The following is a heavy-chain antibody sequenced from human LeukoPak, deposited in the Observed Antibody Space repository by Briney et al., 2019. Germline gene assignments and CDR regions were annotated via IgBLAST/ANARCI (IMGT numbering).Heavy chain of an antibody. V-gene: IGHV3-23*01. CDR2: ISGSDGSS. CDR1: GFTFNSFA. CDR3: AKSLGVGGYTRYKGFDQ. Sequence: GGSLRLSCAASGFTFNSFAMNWVRQAPGKGVEWVSSISGSDGSSHYADFVKGRFTISRDNSKNALHLQMNSLRAEDTAVYYCAKSLGVGGYTRYKGFDQWGQGTLVTVSS. D-gene: IGHD3-16*02. J-gene: IGHJ4*02.